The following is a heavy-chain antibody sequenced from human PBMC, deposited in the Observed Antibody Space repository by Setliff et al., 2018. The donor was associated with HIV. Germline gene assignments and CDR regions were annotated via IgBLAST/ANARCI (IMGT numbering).Heavy chain of an antibody. J-gene: IGHJ5*02. V-gene: IGHV1-18*01. CDR3: VRDPTAPSITIFGVVGATYWFDP. Sequence: ASVKVSCKASGYNFNNHGITWVRQAPGRGLEWVGWIGYNGNTNYAQKFQGRVTMTTDTSTNTAYMDLTSLKSDDTAVYYCVRDPTAPSITIFGVVGATYWFDPWGPGTLVTVSS. D-gene: IGHD3-3*01. CDR1: GYNFNNHG. CDR2: IGYNGNT.